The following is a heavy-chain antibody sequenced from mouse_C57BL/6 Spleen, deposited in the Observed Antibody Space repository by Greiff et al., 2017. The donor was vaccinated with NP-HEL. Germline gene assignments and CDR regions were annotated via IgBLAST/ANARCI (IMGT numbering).Heavy chain of an antibody. CDR2: IDPSDSYT. Sequence: QVQLQQPGAELVRPGTSVKLSCKASGYTFTSYWMHWVKQRPGQGLEWIGVIDPSDSYTNYNQKFKGKATLTVDTSSSTANMQLSSLTSEDSAVYYCARRGYGSSLNFDYWGQGTTLTVSS. CDR1: GYTFTSYW. CDR3: ARRGYGSSLNFDY. V-gene: IGHV1-59*01. J-gene: IGHJ2*01. D-gene: IGHD1-1*01.